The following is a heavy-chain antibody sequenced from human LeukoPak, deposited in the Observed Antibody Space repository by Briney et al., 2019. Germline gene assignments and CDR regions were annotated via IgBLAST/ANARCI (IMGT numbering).Heavy chain of an antibody. J-gene: IGHJ4*02. Sequence: KPSETLSLTCTVSGASISRYYWSWIRQPPGKGLEWIGYLYYSGSTNYNPSLKSRVTISVDTSKNQFSLKLSSVTAADTAVYYCWSYCGGDCYPAFDYWGQGTLVTVSS. CDR1: GASISRYY. D-gene: IGHD2-21*02. V-gene: IGHV4-59*12. CDR2: LYYSGST. CDR3: WSYCGGDCYPAFDY.